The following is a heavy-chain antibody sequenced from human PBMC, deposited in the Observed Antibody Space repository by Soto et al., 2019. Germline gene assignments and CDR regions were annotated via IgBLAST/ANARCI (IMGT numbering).Heavy chain of an antibody. CDR1: GGSISSSSYY. CDR3: ARLQDHIAAFDI. V-gene: IGHV4-39*01. CDR2: IYYSGST. J-gene: IGHJ3*02. D-gene: IGHD4-4*01. Sequence: PSETLSLTCTVSGGSISSSSYYWGWIRQPPGKGLEWIGSIYYSGSTYYNPSLKSRVTISVDTSKNQFSLKLSSVTAADTAVYYCARLQDHIAAFDIWGQGTMVTVSS.